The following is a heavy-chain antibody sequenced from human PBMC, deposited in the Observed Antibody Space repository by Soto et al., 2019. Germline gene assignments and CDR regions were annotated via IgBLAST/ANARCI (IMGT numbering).Heavy chain of an antibody. Sequence: GESLKISCNGSGYSFTSYWIGWVRQMPGKGLEWMGIIYPGDSDTRYSPSFQGQVTISADKSISTAYLQWSSLKASDTAMYYCARLPVTTDYYYGMDVWGQGTTVTVSS. J-gene: IGHJ6*02. D-gene: IGHD4-17*01. CDR3: ARLPVTTDYYYGMDV. V-gene: IGHV5-51*01. CDR2: IYPGDSDT. CDR1: GYSFTSYW.